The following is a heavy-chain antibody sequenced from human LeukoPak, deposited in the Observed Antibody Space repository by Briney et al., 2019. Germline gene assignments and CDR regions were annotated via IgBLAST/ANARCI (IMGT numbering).Heavy chain of an antibody. CDR2: INPSGGSP. D-gene: IGHD1-26*01. CDR3: ARVSVAATYFRAFAI. V-gene: IGHV1-46*01. CDR1: GYTFTSYY. J-gene: IGHJ3*02. Sequence: ASVRVSCKAAGYTFTSYYMHWVRQAPGQGLEWMGIINPSGGSPTYAQNFQGRVTMTRDTSTSTVYMDLRSLRSEDTAVYYCARVSVAATYFRAFAIWGQGTLVTVSS.